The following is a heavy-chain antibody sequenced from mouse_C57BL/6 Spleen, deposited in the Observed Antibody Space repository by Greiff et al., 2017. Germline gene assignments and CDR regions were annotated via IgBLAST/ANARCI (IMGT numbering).Heavy chain of an antibody. Sequence: SGAELVRPGASVKMSCKASGYTFTSYNMHWVKQTPRQGLEWIGAIYPGNGDTSYNQKFKGKATLTVDKSSSTAYMQLSSLTSEDSAVYFCARIPGSSYGWYFDVWGTGTTVTVSS. V-gene: IGHV1-12*01. CDR2: IYPGNGDT. D-gene: IGHD1-1*01. J-gene: IGHJ1*03. CDR1: GYTFTSYN. CDR3: ARIPGSSYGWYFDV.